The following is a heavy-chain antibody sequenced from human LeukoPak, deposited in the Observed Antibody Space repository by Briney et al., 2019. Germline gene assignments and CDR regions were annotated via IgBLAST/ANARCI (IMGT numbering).Heavy chain of an antibody. J-gene: IGHJ4*02. Sequence: PSETLSLTCTVSGVSISSYSWSWIRQPPGKGLEWIGYIYTSGSTNHNPSLKSRVTISVDTSKNQFSLKLSSVTAADTAVYYCARHVSTSESENFDYWGQGTLVTVSS. V-gene: IGHV4-4*09. CDR1: GVSISSYS. CDR2: IYTSGST. CDR3: ARHVSTSESENFDY. D-gene: IGHD3-10*02.